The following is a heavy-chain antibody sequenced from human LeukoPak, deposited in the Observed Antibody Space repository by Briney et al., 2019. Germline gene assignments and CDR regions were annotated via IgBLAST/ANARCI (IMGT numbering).Heavy chain of an antibody. Sequence: ASVKVSCKASGYTFTGYYMHWVRQAPGQGLEWMGWIDPNSGDTNYAQKFQGRVTMTRDTSISTAYMELSRLRSDDTSVYYCARGSTIAAREFDYLGQGTLVTVSS. CDR3: ARGSTIAAREFDY. D-gene: IGHD6-6*01. V-gene: IGHV1-2*02. CDR2: IDPNSGDT. CDR1: GYTFTGYY. J-gene: IGHJ4*02.